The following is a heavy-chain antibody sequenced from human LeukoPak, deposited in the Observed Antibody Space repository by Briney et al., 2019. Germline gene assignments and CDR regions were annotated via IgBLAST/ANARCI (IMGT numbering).Heavy chain of an antibody. D-gene: IGHD2-2*01. CDR1: GFTFSSYW. CDR2: INTDGSST. Sequence: GGSLRLSCAASGFTFSSYWMHWVRQAPAKGLVWVSRINTDGSSTSYADSVKGRFTISRDNAKNTLYLQMNSLRADDTAVYHCARGTLPDYWGQGTLVTVSS. CDR3: ARGTLPDY. V-gene: IGHV3-74*01. J-gene: IGHJ4*02.